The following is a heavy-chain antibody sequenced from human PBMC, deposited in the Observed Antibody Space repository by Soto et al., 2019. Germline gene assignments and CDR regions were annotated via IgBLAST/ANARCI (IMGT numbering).Heavy chain of an antibody. CDR2: INPHGGST. CDR1: GDTFTSYY. CDR3: ARSSGGNFGIIIEGSNWFDP. V-gene: IGHV1-46*01. J-gene: IGHJ5*02. Sequence: GASVKVSCKAPGDTFTSYYLNWVRQAPGQGLEWMGVINPHGGSTKYAQKFQGRSTMTRDTSRSTVYMELSSLRSDDTAIYYCARSSGGNFGIIIEGSNWFDPWGQGAQVTVSS. D-gene: IGHD3-3*01.